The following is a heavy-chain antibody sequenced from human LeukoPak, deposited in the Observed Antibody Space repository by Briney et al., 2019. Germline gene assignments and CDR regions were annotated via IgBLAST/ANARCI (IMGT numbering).Heavy chain of an antibody. CDR1: GFTFDDYG. D-gene: IGHD3-3*01. J-gene: IGHJ4*02. CDR3: ARGIRFLEWLSGFDY. CDR2: INWNGGST. Sequence: GGSLRPSCAVSGFTFDDYGMSWVRQAPGKGLEWVSGINWNGGSTGYADSVKGRFTISRDNAKNSLYLQINSLRVEDTALYYCARGIRFLEWLSGFDYWGQGILVTVSS. V-gene: IGHV3-20*04.